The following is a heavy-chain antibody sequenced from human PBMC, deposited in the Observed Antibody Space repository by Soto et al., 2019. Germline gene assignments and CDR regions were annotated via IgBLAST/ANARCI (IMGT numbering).Heavy chain of an antibody. CDR2: IISSSSYI. CDR1: GFTFSSYS. V-gene: IGHV3-21*01. Sequence: EVQLVESGGGLVKPGGSLRLSCAASGFTFSSYSMNWVRQAPGKGLEWVSSIISSSSYIYYADSVKGRFTISRDNAKNSLYLQMNSLRAEDTAVYYCARAFYDILAGYHYYYYYMDVWGKGTTVTVSS. D-gene: IGHD3-9*01. J-gene: IGHJ6*03. CDR3: ARAFYDILAGYHYYYYYMDV.